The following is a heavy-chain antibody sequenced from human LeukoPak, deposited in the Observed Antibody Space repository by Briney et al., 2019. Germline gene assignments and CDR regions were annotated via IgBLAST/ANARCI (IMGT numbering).Heavy chain of an antibody. CDR3: ARYSTGGSYFDC. D-gene: IGHD2-15*01. Sequence: GGSLRLSCAVSGSTSSTYCMSWVGQAPGKGLEWVANIKQDGSEKTYVDSVKGRFTISRDNAKNSLYLQMNSLGAEDTAVYFCARYSTGGSYFDCWGQGTLVTVSS. CDR2: IKQDGSEK. V-gene: IGHV3-7*05. CDR1: GSTSSTYC. J-gene: IGHJ4*02.